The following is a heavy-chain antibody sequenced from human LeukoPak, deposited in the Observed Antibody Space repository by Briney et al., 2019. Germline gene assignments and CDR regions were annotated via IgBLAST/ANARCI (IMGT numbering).Heavy chain of an antibody. CDR2: INPNSGGT. CDR1: GYTFTGYY. Sequence: ASVKVSCKASGYTFTGYYMHWVRQAPGQGLEWMGWINPNSGGTNYAQKFQGRVTMTRDTSISTAYMELSRLRSDDTAVYYCARDQRTSYSSGWYTQKDYWGQGTLVTVSS. D-gene: IGHD6-19*01. V-gene: IGHV1-2*02. J-gene: IGHJ4*02. CDR3: ARDQRTSYSSGWYTQKDY.